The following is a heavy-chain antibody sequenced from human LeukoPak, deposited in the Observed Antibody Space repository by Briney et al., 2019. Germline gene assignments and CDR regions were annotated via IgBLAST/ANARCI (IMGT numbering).Heavy chain of an antibody. CDR1: GDSVSSNSAA. V-gene: IGHV6-1*01. CDR2: TYYRSKWYN. J-gene: IGHJ3*02. D-gene: IGHD4-17*01. CDR3: ARTTVTRQSNDAFDI. Sequence: SQTLSLTCALSGDSVSSNSAAWNWHRQSPSRGLEWLGRTYYRSKWYNDYAVSVKSRITINPDTSKNQFSLQLNSVTPEDTAVYYCARTTVTRQSNDAFDIWGQGTMVTVSS.